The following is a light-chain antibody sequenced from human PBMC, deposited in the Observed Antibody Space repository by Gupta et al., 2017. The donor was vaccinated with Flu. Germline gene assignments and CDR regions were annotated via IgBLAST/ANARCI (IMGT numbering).Light chain of an antibody. V-gene: IGKV6-21*01. J-gene: IGKJ1*01. CDR3: QQSSSLPRT. CDR1: QSIGSS. CDR2: YAS. Sequence: DIVLTQSPDFQSVTPKEQFTSTCRASQSIGSSLHWYQQKPDQSPKLLIKYASQSFSGVPSRFSGSGSGTDFTLTINSLEAEDAATYYCQQSSSLPRTFGQGTKVEIK.